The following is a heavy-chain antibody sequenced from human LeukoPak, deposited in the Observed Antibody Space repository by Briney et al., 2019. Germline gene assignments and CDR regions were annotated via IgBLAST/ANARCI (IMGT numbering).Heavy chain of an antibody. CDR1: GGSFSGYY. D-gene: IGHD3-3*01. Sequence: SETLSLTCAVYGGSFSGYYWSWIRQPPGKGLEWIGEINHSGSTNYNPSLKSRVTISVDTSKNQFSLKLSSVTAADTAVYYCARERPYYDFWSGYYTRANRFDPWGQGTLVTVSS. J-gene: IGHJ5*02. V-gene: IGHV4-34*01. CDR2: INHSGST. CDR3: ARERPYYDFWSGYYTRANRFDP.